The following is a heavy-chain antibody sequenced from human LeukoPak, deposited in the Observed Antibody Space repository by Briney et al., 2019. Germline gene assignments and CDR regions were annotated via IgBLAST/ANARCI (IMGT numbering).Heavy chain of an antibody. J-gene: IGHJ6*03. Sequence: GSLRLSCAASGFTFSSYAMSWVRQAPGRGLEWVANINQDGSEKHYVDSVKGRFTISTDNAKNSLYLQMNSLRAEDTAVYYCAREECFGSRCYSSNPTWYFYYMDVWGKGTTVTVSS. V-gene: IGHV3-7*01. CDR2: INQDGSEK. D-gene: IGHD2-15*01. CDR3: AREECFGSRCYSSNPTWYFYYMDV. CDR1: GFTFSSYA.